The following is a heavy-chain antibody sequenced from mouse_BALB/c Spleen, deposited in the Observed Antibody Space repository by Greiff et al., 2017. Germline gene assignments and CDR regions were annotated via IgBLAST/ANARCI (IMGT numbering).Heavy chain of an antibody. CDR2: INPGSGGT. V-gene: IGHV1-54*01. Sequence: QVQLQQSGAELVRPGTSVKVSCKASGYAFTNYLIEWVKQRPGQGLEWIGVINPGSGGTNYNEKFKGKATLTADNSSSTAYMQLSSLTSDDSAVYFCARGGLFDYWGQGTTLTVSS. J-gene: IGHJ2*01. CDR1: GYAFTNYL. D-gene: IGHD3-1*01. CDR3: ARGGLFDY.